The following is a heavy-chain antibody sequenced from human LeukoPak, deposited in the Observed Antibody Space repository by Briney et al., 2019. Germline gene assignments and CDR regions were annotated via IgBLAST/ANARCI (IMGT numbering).Heavy chain of an antibody. D-gene: IGHD4-23*01. J-gene: IGHJ4*02. Sequence: PSETLSLTCAVSGGSISSSNWWSWVRQPPGKGLEWIGEIYHSGSTNYNPSLKSRVTISVDKSKNQFSLKLSSVTAADTAVYYYASLVVTRYYFDYWGQGTLVTVSS. CDR2: IYHSGST. V-gene: IGHV4-4*02. CDR3: ASLVVTRYYFDY. CDR1: GGSISSSNW.